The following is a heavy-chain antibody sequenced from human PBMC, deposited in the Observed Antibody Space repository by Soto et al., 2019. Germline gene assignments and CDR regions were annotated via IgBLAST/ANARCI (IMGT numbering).Heavy chain of an antibody. CDR3: TTDPITIPPYYYYGMDV. J-gene: IGHJ6*02. CDR1: GFTFSNAW. CDR2: IKSKTDGGTT. D-gene: IGHD3-9*01. V-gene: IGHV3-15*07. Sequence: PGGSLRLSCAASGFTFSNAWMNWVRQAPGKGLEWVGRIKSKTDGGTTDYAAPVKGRFTISRDDSKNTLYLQMNSLKTEDTAVYYCTTDPITIPPYYYYGMDVWGQGTTVTVSS.